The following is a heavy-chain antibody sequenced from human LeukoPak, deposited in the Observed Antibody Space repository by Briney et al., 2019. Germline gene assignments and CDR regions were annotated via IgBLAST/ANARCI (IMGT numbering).Heavy chain of an antibody. CDR3: ARHEGTLWFGEFKY. D-gene: IGHD3-10*01. J-gene: IGHJ4*02. Sequence: PSETLSLTCTVSGGSISSYYWSWIRQPPGKRLEWIGYIYYSGSTNYNPSLKSRVTISVDTSKNQFSLKLSSVTAADTAVYYCARHEGTLWFGEFKYWGQGTLVTVSS. CDR2: IYYSGST. V-gene: IGHV4-59*08. CDR1: GGSISSYY.